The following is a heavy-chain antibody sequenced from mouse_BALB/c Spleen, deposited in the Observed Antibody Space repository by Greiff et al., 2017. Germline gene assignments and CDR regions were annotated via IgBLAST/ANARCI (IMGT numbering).Heavy chain of an antibody. D-gene: IGHD4-1*02. V-gene: IGHV3-2*02. J-gene: IGHJ4*01. CDR1: GYSITSDYA. CDR2: ISYSGST. CDR3: ARRSTGHAMDY. Sequence: EVKLMESGPGLVKPSQSLSLTCTVTGYSITSDYAWNWIRQFPGNKLEWMGYISYSGSTSYNPSLKSRISITRDTSKNQFFLQLNSVTTEDTATYYCARRSTGHAMDYWGQGTSVTVSS.